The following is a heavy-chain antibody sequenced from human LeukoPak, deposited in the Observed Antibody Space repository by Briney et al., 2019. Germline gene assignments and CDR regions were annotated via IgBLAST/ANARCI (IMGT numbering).Heavy chain of an antibody. Sequence: PGRSLRLSCAASGFTFSSYGMHWVRQAPGKGLEWVAVISYDGSNKYYADSVKGRFTISRDNSKNTLYLQMNSLRAEDTAVYYCAKDSVSGFDYWGQGTLVTVSS. J-gene: IGHJ4*02. CDR2: ISYDGSNK. V-gene: IGHV3-30*18. CDR3: AKDSVSGFDY. CDR1: GFTFSSYG.